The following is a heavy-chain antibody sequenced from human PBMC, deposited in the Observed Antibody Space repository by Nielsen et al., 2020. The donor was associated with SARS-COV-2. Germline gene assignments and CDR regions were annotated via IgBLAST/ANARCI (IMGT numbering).Heavy chain of an antibody. CDR3: ARDLGGTGDYYYGMDV. CDR1: GYTFTTYD. D-gene: IGHD1/OR15-1a*01. Sequence: ASVKVSCKASGYTFTTYDLNWVRQATGQGLEWMGWMNPKSGYTAYAQQFQGRVTMTRDTSTSTVYMELSSLRTEDTAVYYCARDLGGTGDYYYGMDVWGQGTTVTVSS. V-gene: IGHV1-8*01. CDR2: MNPKSGYT. J-gene: IGHJ6*02.